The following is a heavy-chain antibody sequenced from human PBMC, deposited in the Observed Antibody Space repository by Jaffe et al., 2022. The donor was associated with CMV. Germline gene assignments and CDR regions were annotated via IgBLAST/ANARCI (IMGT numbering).Heavy chain of an antibody. J-gene: IGHJ5*02. D-gene: IGHD2-15*01. Sequence: QVQLVQSGAEVKKPGASVKVSCKASGYTFTGYYMHWVRQAPGQGLEWMGWINPNSGGTNYAQKFQGRVTMTRDTSISTAYMELSRLRSDDTAVYYCARGLVVVAARVRPKFDPWGQGTLVTVSS. V-gene: IGHV1-2*02. CDR1: GYTFTGYY. CDR3: ARGLVVVAARVRPKFDP. CDR2: INPNSGGT.